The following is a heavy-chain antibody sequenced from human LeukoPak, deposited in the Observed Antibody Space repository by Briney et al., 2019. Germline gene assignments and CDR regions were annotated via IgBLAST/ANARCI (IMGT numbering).Heavy chain of an antibody. J-gene: IGHJ4*02. D-gene: IGHD3-16*01. V-gene: IGHV3-7*01. CDR1: GFTFSSYW. CDR2: IKQDGSGK. Sequence: GGSLRLSCAASGFTFSSYWMSWVRQAPGKGLEWVANIKQDGSGKYYVDSVKGRFTISRDNAKNSLYLQMNSLRAEDTAVYYCARLGMGYYFDYWGQGTLVTVSS. CDR3: ARLGMGYYFDY.